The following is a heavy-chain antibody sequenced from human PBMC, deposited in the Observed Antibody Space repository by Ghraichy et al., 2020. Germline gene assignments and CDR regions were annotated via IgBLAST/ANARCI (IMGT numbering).Heavy chain of an antibody. J-gene: IGHJ5*02. CDR1: GGSISNYY. CDR3: AMYYDSNDHGFDP. Sequence: SQTLSLTCTVSGGSISNYYWSWIRQPPGKGLEWIGFISYSGNTNYNPSLKSRVTISVDTPKNRFSLKLTSVTAADTAIYYCAMYYDSNDHGFDPWGQGTLVTVSS. CDR2: ISYSGNT. D-gene: IGHD3-16*01. V-gene: IGHV4-59*01.